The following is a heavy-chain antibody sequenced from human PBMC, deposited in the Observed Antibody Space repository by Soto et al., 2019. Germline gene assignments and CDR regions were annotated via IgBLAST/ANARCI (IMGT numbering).Heavy chain of an antibody. J-gene: IGHJ6*02. V-gene: IGHV5-10-1*01. CDR2: IDPSDSYT. D-gene: IGHD3-10*01. Sequence: GESLKISCKGSGYSFTSYCISWVRQMPGKGLEWMGRIDPSDSYTNYSPSFQGHVTISADKSISTAYLQWSSLKASDTAMYYCATRGVTPPSAYYGMDVWGQGTTVTVSS. CDR3: ATRGVTPPSAYYGMDV. CDR1: GYSFTSYC.